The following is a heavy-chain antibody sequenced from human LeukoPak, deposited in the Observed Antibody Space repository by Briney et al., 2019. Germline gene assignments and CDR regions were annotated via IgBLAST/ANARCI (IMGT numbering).Heavy chain of an antibody. Sequence: SETLSLTCAVYGGSFGGYYWSWIRQPPGKGLEWIGEINHSGSTNYNPSLKSRVTISVDTSKNQFSLKLSSVTAADTAVYYCARFTPRYFDYWGQGTLVTVSS. CDR2: INHSGST. D-gene: IGHD2-15*01. J-gene: IGHJ4*02. V-gene: IGHV4-34*01. CDR3: ARFTPRYFDY. CDR1: GGSFGGYY.